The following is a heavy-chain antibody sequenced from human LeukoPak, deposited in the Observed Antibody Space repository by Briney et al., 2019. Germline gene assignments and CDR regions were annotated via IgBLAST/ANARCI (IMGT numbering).Heavy chain of an antibody. D-gene: IGHD5-18*01. Sequence: SETLSLTCTVSGGSISSYYWSWIRQPPGKGLEWIGYIYYSGSTNYNPSLKSRVTISVDTSKNQFSLKLSSVTAADTAVYYCARVRGRIQLFDAFDIWGQGTMVTVSS. CDR1: GGSISSYY. CDR3: ARVRGRIQLFDAFDI. J-gene: IGHJ3*02. CDR2: IYYSGST. V-gene: IGHV4-59*12.